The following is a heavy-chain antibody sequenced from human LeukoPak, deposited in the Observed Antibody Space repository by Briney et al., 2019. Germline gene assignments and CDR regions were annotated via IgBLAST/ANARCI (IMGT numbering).Heavy chain of an antibody. CDR1: GYSFTNYR. CDR2: IYPGDSDT. J-gene: IGHJ2*01. Sequence: GESLKISCKGSGYSFTNYRIGWVRQMPGKGLEWMGTIYPGDSDTRYSPSFQGQVTISVDKSISTAYLQWSSLRASDTAMYYCARRGTNEYFDLWGRGTLVTVSS. D-gene: IGHD1-1*01. CDR3: ARRGTNEYFDL. V-gene: IGHV5-51*01.